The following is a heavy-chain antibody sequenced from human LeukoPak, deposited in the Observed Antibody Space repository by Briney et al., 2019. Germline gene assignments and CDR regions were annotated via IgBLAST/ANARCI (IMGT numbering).Heavy chain of an antibody. CDR1: GGSISSGGYY. J-gene: IGHJ4*02. CDR3: ARGGYYYDSSGYFYFDY. Sequence: SETLSLTCTVSGGSISSGGYYWSWSRQHPGKGLEWIEYIYYSGSTYYNPSLKSRVTISVDTSKNQFSLKLSSVTAADTAVYYCARGGYYYDSSGYFYFDYWGQGTLVTVSS. CDR2: IYYSGST. V-gene: IGHV4-31*03. D-gene: IGHD3-22*01.